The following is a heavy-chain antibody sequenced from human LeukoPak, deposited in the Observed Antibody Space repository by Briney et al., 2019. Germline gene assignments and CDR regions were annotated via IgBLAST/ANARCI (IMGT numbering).Heavy chain of an antibody. CDR2: IYYSGST. J-gene: IGHJ5*02. D-gene: IGHD3-16*01. Sequence: SETLSLTCTVSGDSLNNYYWSWIRQPPGKGLEWIGFIYYSGSTNYNPSLKSRVTISLDTTKHQFSLMLSFVIAADTAVYCAQGGTPNWFEPWGQGTLVTVSS. V-gene: IGHV4-59*12. CDR3: QGGTPNWFEP. CDR1: GDSLNNYY.